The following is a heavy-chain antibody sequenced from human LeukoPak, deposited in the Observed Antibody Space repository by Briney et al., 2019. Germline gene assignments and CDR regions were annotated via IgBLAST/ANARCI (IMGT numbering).Heavy chain of an antibody. CDR1: GFTFSSYA. CDR3: AKDRRGGFIVVVLEN. V-gene: IGHV3-23*01. CDR2: ISSSGDSK. D-gene: IGHD2-15*01. J-gene: IGHJ4*02. Sequence: GGSLRLSCAASGFTFSSYAMSWVRQAPGKGLEWVSAISSSGDSKQYAESVKGRFTISRDNSKNTLYLQMNNLRAEDTAVYYCAKDRRGGFIVVVLENWGQGIPVTVSS.